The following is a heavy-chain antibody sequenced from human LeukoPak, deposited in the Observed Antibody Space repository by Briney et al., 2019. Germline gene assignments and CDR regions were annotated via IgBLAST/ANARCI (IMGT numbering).Heavy chain of an antibody. D-gene: IGHD2-15*01. Sequence: SETLSLTCTVSGGSISSYYRSWIRQPPGKGLEWIGYIYYSGTTNYNPSLKSRVTISVDTSKNQFSLKLSSVTAADTAVYYCARGCSGGSCYSGAYNWFDPWGQGTLVTVSS. V-gene: IGHV4-59*01. J-gene: IGHJ5*02. CDR2: IYYSGTT. CDR3: ARGCSGGSCYSGAYNWFDP. CDR1: GGSISSYY.